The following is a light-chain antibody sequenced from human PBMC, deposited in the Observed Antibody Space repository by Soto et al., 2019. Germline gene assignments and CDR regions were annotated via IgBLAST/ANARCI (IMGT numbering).Light chain of an antibody. CDR2: DAS. CDR1: QSISSW. CDR3: QQRGRT. Sequence: DIPMTQSPSTLSASVGDRVTITCRARQSISSWLAWYQQKPGKAPKLLIYDASSLESGVPSRFSGSGSGTEFTLTISSLQPDDFANYYCQQRGRTFGQGTKVEIK. J-gene: IGKJ1*01. V-gene: IGKV1-5*01.